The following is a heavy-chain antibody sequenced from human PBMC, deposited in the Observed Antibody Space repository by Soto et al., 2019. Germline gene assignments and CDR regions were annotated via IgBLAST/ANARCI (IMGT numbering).Heavy chain of an antibody. D-gene: IGHD3-3*01. CDR3: ARGDGEYYYYYYMDV. J-gene: IGHJ6*03. Sequence: GGSLRLSCAASGFTFSDHYMDWVRQAPGKGLEWVGRTRNKANSYTTEYAASVKGRFTISRDDSKNSLYLQMNSLKTEDTAVYYCARGDGEYYYYYYMDVWGKGTTVTVSS. CDR1: GFTFSDHY. CDR2: TRNKANSYTT. V-gene: IGHV3-72*01.